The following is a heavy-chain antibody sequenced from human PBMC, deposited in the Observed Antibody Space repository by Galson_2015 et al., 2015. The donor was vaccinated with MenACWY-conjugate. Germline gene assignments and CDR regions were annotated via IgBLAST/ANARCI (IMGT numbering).Heavy chain of an antibody. J-gene: IGHJ4*02. V-gene: IGHV3-7*03. CDR1: EFIFSDYW. D-gene: IGHD3-22*01. CDR2: IRGDGSEK. Sequence: SLRLSCAASEFIFSDYWMSWVRQAPGKGLEWVANIRGDGSEKFYVDSVKGRFTISRDNAKNSLYLQLNSLRAEDTAVYYCARTTDYYDSSGYYGDFDYWGQGTLVTVSS. CDR3: ARTTDYYDSSGYYGDFDY.